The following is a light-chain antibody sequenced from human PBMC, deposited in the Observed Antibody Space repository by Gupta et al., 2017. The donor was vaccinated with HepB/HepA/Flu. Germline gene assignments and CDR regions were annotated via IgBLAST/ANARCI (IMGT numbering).Light chain of an antibody. CDR2: QDS. Sequence: SYNLTQAPSVSVSPGQTASITCSGDKLGDKYACWYQPKPGQSPLLVIYQDSKRPSGIPERVSDSDSATTVTMNSSETEAVDEYYYSDKEWNRGTVVFGGGTKMTVI. CDR3: KEWNRGTVV. V-gene: IGLV3-1*01. J-gene: IGLJ2*01. CDR1: KLGDKY.